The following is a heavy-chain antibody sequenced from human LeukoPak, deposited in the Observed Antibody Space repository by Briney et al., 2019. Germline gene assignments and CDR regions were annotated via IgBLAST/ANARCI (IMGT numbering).Heavy chain of an antibody. CDR2: INQSGST. Sequence: KPSETLSRTCAVYGGSFSGYYWSWIRQPPGKGLEWIGEINQSGSTNYNPSLKSRVTISVDTSKNQFSLKLSSVTAADTAVYYSASLPIAAAGGWFDPWGQGTLVTVSS. CDR1: GGSFSGYY. CDR3: ASLPIAAAGGWFDP. V-gene: IGHV4-34*01. J-gene: IGHJ5*02. D-gene: IGHD6-13*01.